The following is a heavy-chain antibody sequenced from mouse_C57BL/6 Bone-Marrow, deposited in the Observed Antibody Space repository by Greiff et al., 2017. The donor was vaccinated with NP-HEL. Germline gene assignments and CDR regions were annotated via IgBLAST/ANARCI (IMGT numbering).Heavy chain of an antibody. D-gene: IGHD2-2*01. Sequence: VHLVESGAELVKPGASVKLSCKASGYTFTEYTIHWVKQRSGQGLEWIGWFYPGSGSIKYNEKFKAKATLTADKSSSTVYIELSRLTSEDSAGYFCARHEEGSSWLPAWFAYWGQGTLVTVSA. CDR1: GYTFTEYT. V-gene: IGHV1-62-2*01. CDR3: ARHEEGSSWLPAWFAY. J-gene: IGHJ3*01. CDR2: FYPGSGSI.